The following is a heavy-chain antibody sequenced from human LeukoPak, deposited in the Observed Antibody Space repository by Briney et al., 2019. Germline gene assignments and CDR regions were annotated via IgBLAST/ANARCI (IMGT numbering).Heavy chain of an antibody. CDR3: ARDLAYYASGSYCGWFDP. V-gene: IGHV4-38-2*02. CDR2: IYHSGST. J-gene: IGHJ5*02. CDR1: GYSIISGHY. Sequence: SETLSLTCTVSGYSIISGHYWGWIRQPPGKGLEWIGSIYHSGSTYYNPSLKSRVTLSVDTSKNQFSLKLNPVTAADTAVYYCARDLAYYASGSYCGWFDPWGQGTLVTVSS. D-gene: IGHD3-10*01.